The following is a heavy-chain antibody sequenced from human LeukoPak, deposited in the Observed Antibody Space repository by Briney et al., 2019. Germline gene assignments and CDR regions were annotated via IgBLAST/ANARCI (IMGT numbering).Heavy chain of an antibody. J-gene: IGHJ5*02. CDR1: GFTFSSYA. Sequence: GGSLRLSCAASGFTFSSYAMSWVRQAPGKGLEWVSAISGSGGCTYYADSVKGRFTISRDNSKNTLYLQMNSLRAEDTAVYYCAKEGYSYGYIPNWFDPWGQGTLVTVSS. D-gene: IGHD5-18*01. V-gene: IGHV3-23*01. CDR2: ISGSGGCT. CDR3: AKEGYSYGYIPNWFDP.